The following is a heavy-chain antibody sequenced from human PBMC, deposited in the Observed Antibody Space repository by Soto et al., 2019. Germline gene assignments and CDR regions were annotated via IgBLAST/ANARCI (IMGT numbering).Heavy chain of an antibody. CDR2: IIPIFGTV. V-gene: IGHV1-69*06. D-gene: IGHD3-16*02. J-gene: IGHJ6*01. Sequence: QVQLVQSGAEVKKPGSSVKVSCKASGGTFSSYVICWVRQAPGQGREWMGGIIPIFGTVNYAQKIQGRGTITADKSTSTAYMELSSLGSEDRAVYYCARAPVYVGGSYRVYYYYGMDVW. CDR3: ARAPVYVGGSYRVYYYYGMDV. CDR1: GGTFSSYV.